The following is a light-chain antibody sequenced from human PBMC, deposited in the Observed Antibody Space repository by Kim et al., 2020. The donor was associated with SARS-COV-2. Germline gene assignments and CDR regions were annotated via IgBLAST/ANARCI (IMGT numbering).Light chain of an antibody. CDR1: ESIRNNY. V-gene: IGKV3-20*01. CDR3: HQDVYSPWT. CDR2: GAS. Sequence: PGERATLSCRASESIRNNYIAWYQQKRGQAPRVLIYGASTRATGIPDRFSGSGSGTDFTLTVSRLEPEDSAVYYCHQDVYSPWTFGQGTKVDIK. J-gene: IGKJ1*01.